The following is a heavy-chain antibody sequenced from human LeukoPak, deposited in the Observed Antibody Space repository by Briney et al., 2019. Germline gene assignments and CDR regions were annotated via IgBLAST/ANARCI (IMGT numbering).Heavy chain of an antibody. CDR3: ARDLVVVVPAANYYYYYGMDV. J-gene: IGHJ6*02. D-gene: IGHD2-2*01. Sequence: ASVKVSCKASGYTFTGYYMHWVRQAPGQGLEWMGWINPNSGGTNYAQKFQGRVTMTRDTSTSTAYMELSRLRSDDTAVYYCARDLVVVVPAANYYYYYGMDVWGQGTTVTVSS. V-gene: IGHV1-2*02. CDR1: GYTFTGYY. CDR2: INPNSGGT.